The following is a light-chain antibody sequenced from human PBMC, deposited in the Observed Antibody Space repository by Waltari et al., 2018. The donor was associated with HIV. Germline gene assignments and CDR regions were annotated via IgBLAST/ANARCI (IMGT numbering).Light chain of an antibody. CDR2: AAS. V-gene: IGKV1-6*01. CDR3: LQDYNYPRT. Sequence: AIQMTQSPSSLSASVGDRVTITCRASQGIRTDLGWYQQKPGKAPKLLIYAASSLQGGVPSRFGGSGSGTDFTLTISSLQPEDFATYYCLQDYNYPRTFGGGTKVEIK. CDR1: QGIRTD. J-gene: IGKJ4*01.